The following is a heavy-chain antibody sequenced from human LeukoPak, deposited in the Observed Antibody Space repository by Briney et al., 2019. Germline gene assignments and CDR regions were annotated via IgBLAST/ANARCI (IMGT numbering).Heavy chain of an antibody. CDR1: GFMFSRYW. CDR3: ARGANLKTGPFDI. V-gene: IGHV3-48*03. J-gene: IGHJ3*02. CDR2: ISSSGSTI. Sequence: GGSLRLSCAASGFMFSRYWMSWVRQAPGKGLEWVSYISSSGSTIYYADSVKGRFTISRDNAKNSLYLQMNSLRAEDTAVYYCARGANLKTGPFDIWGQGTMVTVSS. D-gene: IGHD3-9*01.